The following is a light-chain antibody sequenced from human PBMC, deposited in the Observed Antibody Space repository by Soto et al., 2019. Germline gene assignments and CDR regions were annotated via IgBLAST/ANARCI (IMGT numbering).Light chain of an antibody. Sequence: QSALTQPASVSGSPGQSITISCSGTSSDIGSYDRVAWYHQFPGKSPKLIIYAVSDRPSGVSDRFSGSKSGISASLTISGLQTEDEADYYCISYTDRQSYLFGTGTKVTVL. V-gene: IGLV2-14*03. CDR1: SSDIGSYDR. J-gene: IGLJ1*01. CDR3: ISYTDRQSYL. CDR2: AVS.